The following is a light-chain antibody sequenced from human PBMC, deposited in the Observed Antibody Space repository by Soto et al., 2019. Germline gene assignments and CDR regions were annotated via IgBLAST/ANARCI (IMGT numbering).Light chain of an antibody. CDR3: QQRSNWPLT. CDR2: SAS. V-gene: IGKV3-15*01. J-gene: IGKJ5*01. CDR1: QDININ. Sequence: EIVMTQSPATLSVSPGERATLSCRASQDININLAWYQQKAGQAPRLLIYSASTRAAGIPARFSGTGSETDFTLTISDVQPEDFAVYYCQQRSNWPLTFGQGTRLEIK.